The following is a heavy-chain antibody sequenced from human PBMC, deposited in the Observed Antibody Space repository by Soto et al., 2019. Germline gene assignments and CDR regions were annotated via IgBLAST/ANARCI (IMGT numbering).Heavy chain of an antibody. CDR2: IFVSSTPI. V-gene: IGHV3-48*04. CDR3: ARSVRSGSFPYYYYAMDV. Sequence: GGSLRLSCVASGFTFSSYSMVWVRQAPGKGLEWVSYIFVSSTPIYYADSVKGRFTVSRDNAQNSLDLQMHGLRGEDMAVYYCARSVRSGSFPYYYYAMDVWGQGTTVTVSS. D-gene: IGHD3-10*01. J-gene: IGHJ6*02. CDR1: GFTFSSYS.